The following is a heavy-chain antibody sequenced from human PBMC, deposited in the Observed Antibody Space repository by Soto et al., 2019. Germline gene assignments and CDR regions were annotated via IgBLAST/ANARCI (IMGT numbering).Heavy chain of an antibody. CDR3: GAADSGYDPFDY. J-gene: IGHJ4*02. CDR1: GGSISSSSYY. CDR2: IYYSGST. Sequence: SETLSLTCTVSGGSISSSSYYWGWIRQPPGKGLEWIGSIYYSGSTYYNPSLKSRVTISVDTSKNQFSLKLSSVTAADTAVYYCGAADSGYDPFDYWGQGTLVTVSS. V-gene: IGHV4-39*01. D-gene: IGHD5-12*01.